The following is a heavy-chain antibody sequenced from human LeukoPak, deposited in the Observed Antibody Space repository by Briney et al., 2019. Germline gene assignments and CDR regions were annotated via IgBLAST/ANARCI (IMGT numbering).Heavy chain of an antibody. J-gene: IGHJ4*02. CDR1: GGSISSYY. Sequence: SETLSLTCTVSGGSISSYYWSWIRQPPGKGLEWIGYIYYSGSTNYNPSLKSRVTISVDTSKNQFFLKLSSVTAADTAVYYCARGTRDILTGYYNFDYWGQGTLVTVSS. D-gene: IGHD3-9*01. CDR3: ARGTRDILTGYYNFDY. V-gene: IGHV4-59*01. CDR2: IYYSGST.